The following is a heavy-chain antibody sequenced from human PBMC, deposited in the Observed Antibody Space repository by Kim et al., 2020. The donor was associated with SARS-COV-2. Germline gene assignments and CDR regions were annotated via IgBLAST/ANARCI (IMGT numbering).Heavy chain of an antibody. D-gene: IGHD4-17*01. Sequence: YNPSLQCRVTISVDTSKNQLSLKLSSVTAADTAVYYCARGSTTPLNWFDPWGQGTLVTVSS. V-gene: IGHV4-59*09. J-gene: IGHJ5*02. CDR3: ARGSTTPLNWFDP.